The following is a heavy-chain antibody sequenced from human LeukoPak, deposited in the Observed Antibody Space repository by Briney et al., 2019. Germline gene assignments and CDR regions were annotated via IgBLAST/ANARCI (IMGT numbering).Heavy chain of an antibody. CDR2: LNPVSGDT. D-gene: IGHD4-17*01. CDR3: ARGTTVTTTYWYIDL. Sequence: AASVKVSCKASGYTFTSYYIHWVRQAPGQGLEWMAWLNPVSGDTNSAEKFQGRVIMTRDTSISTAYMELSGLTSDDTAFYYCARGTTVTTTYWYIDLWGRGTLVSVSS. CDR1: GYTFTSYY. J-gene: IGHJ2*01. V-gene: IGHV1-2*02.